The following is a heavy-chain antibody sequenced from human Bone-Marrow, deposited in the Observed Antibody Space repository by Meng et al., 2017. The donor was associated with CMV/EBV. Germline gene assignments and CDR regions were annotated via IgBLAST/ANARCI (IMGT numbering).Heavy chain of an antibody. CDR1: GITVSSYG. V-gene: IGHV3-30*02. Sequence: GGSLRLSCAASGITVSSYGIHWVRQAPGKWLEWVAFIRYDGSNKHYSDSVKGRFSVSRDNSRNMVYLQMNSLRAEDTAVYHCAKVDSDTLMAPYYYYPMDVWGQGTTVTVSS. CDR3: AKVDSDTLMAPYYYYPMDV. J-gene: IGHJ6*02. D-gene: IGHD5-18*01. CDR2: IRYDGSNK.